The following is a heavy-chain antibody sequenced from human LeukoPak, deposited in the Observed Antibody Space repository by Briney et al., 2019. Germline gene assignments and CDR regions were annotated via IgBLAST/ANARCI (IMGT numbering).Heavy chain of an antibody. CDR3: ARGGGFGEGFDY. CDR2: INHSGST. V-gene: IGHV4-34*01. CDR1: GGSFSGYY. J-gene: IGHJ4*02. Sequence: SETLSLTCAVYGGSFSGYYWSWIRQPPGKGLERIGEINHSGSTNYNPSLKSRVTISVDTSKNQFSLKLSSVTAADTAVYFCARGGGFGEGFDYWGQGTLVTVSS. D-gene: IGHD3-3*01.